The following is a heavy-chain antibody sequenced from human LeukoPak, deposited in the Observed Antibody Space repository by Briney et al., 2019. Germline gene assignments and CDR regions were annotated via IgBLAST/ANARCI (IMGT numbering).Heavy chain of an antibody. CDR1: GYTFTGYY. J-gene: IGHJ3*02. CDR2: INPNSGGT. Sequence: GASVKVSCKASGYTFTGYYMHWVRQAPGQGLEWMGWINPNSGGTNYAQKFQGRVTMTRDTSISTAYMELSRLRSDDTAVYYCARKIVVVPAAIVDDAFDIWGQGTMVTVSS. D-gene: IGHD2-2*02. V-gene: IGHV1-2*02. CDR3: ARKIVVVPAAIVDDAFDI.